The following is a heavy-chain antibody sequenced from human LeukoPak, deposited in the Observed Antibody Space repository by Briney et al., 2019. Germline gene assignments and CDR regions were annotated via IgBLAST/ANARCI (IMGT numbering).Heavy chain of an antibody. Sequence: PGRSLRLSCSASGFTFNSYPMSSVRQAPGRGLEWVSFISTSSSYIYYGDSVKCRFTVSRDNAKNSLYLQMNSLSPEDTAVYYCARGGSSWYYFDYWGQGTLVTVSS. D-gene: IGHD6-13*01. CDR1: GFTFNSYP. CDR3: ARGGSSWYYFDY. V-gene: IGHV3-21*01. J-gene: IGHJ4*02. CDR2: ISTSSSYI.